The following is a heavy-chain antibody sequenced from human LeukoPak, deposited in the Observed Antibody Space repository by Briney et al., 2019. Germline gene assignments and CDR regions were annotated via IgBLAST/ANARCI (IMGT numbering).Heavy chain of an antibody. V-gene: IGHV1-2*06. J-gene: IGHJ5*02. Sequence: ASVKVSCKASGYTFTGYYMHWVRQAPGQGLEWMGRINPNSGGTNYAQKFQGRVTMTRDTSISTAYMELSRLRSDDTAVYYCARVGMIVARNSNWFDPLGPGNPGHRLL. D-gene: IGHD3-22*01. CDR3: ARVGMIVARNSNWFDP. CDR2: INPNSGGT. CDR1: GYTFTGYY.